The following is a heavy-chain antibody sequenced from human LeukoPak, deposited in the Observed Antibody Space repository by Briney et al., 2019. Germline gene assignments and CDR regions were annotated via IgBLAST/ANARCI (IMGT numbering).Heavy chain of an antibody. J-gene: IGHJ4*02. CDR1: GFTFSIYA. V-gene: IGHV3-23*01. D-gene: IGHD2-2*01. CDR2: ISGSGGTT. Sequence: GGSLRLSCAASGFTFSIYAMSWVRQAPGKGLEWVSAISGSGGTTYYADSVKGRFTISRDHSENTLYLQMNSLSAEDTALYYCAKGRSSSTSWSFDYWGQGTLVTVSS. CDR3: AKGRSSSTSWSFDY.